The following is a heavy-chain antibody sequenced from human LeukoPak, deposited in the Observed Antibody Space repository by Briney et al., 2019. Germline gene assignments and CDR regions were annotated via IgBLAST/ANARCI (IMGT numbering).Heavy chain of an antibody. CDR1: GYSISSGYY. D-gene: IGHD6-19*01. CDR2: IYHSGST. V-gene: IGHV4-38-2*02. CDR3: ARTTYSSGWYYYYYYYMDV. J-gene: IGHJ6*03. Sequence: SETLSLTCTVSGYSISSGYYSGWIRQPPGKGLEWIGSIYHSGSTYYNPSLKSRVTISVDTSKNQFSLKLSSVTAADTAVYYCARTTYSSGWYYYYYYYMDVWGKGTTVTVSS.